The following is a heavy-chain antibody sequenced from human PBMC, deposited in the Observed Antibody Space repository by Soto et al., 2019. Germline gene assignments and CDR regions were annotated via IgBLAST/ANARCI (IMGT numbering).Heavy chain of an antibody. V-gene: IGHV3-23*01. Sequence: PGGSLRLSCAASGFTFSSYTMSWVRQAPGKGLEWVSTISGSGSSTYSADSVKGRFTISRDNSKNTLYLQMNSLRVEDTAIYYCAKAGGIDYGGKGTLATV. J-gene: IGHJ4*02. CDR1: GFTFSSYT. CDR3: AKAGGIDY. D-gene: IGHD3-16*01. CDR2: ISGSGSST.